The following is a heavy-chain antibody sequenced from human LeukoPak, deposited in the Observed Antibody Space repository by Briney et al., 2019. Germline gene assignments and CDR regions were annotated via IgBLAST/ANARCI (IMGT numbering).Heavy chain of an antibody. CDR1: GFTFSSYW. D-gene: IGHD3-10*01. Sequence: GGSLRLSCAASGFTFSSYWMSWVRQAPGKGLEWVANIKQDGSEKYYVDSVKGRFTISRDNAKNSLYLQMNSLRAEDTAVYYCTRDLLGLSGLWQGFQHWGQGTLVTVSS. J-gene: IGHJ1*01. CDR3: TRDLLGLSGLWQGFQH. CDR2: IKQDGSEK. V-gene: IGHV3-7*03.